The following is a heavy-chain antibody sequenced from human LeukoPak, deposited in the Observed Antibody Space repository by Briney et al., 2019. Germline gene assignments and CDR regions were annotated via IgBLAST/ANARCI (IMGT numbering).Heavy chain of an antibody. D-gene: IGHD6-19*01. V-gene: IGHV3-30*02. CDR2: INYNGRNN. CDR1: GFTFSSYG. Sequence: GGSLRLSCAASGFTFSSYGMHWVRQAPGKGLEWVSFINYNGRNNYYADSVKGRFTISRDSSKNTLSLQMNSLRDEDTAVYYCAKDSSGWNNWFDPWGQGTLVTVSS. J-gene: IGHJ5*02. CDR3: AKDSSGWNNWFDP.